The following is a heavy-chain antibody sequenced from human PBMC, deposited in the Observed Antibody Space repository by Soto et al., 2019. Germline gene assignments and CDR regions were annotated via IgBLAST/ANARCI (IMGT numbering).Heavy chain of an antibody. V-gene: IGHV1-18*01. Sequence: ASVKVSCKASGYTFTNYGISWVRQAPGQGLESMGWISGYNGNTKYAQKFQGRVTMTTDTSTSTAYMELRSLRSDDTAVYYCARGVGSGSYYNQYNWFDPWGQG. CDR3: ARGVGSGSYYNQYNWFDP. CDR1: GYTFTNYG. J-gene: IGHJ5*02. CDR2: ISGYNGNT. D-gene: IGHD3-10*01.